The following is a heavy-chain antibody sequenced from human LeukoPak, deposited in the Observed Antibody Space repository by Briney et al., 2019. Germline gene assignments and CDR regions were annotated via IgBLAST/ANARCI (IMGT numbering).Heavy chain of an antibody. CDR3: VRERNNFWSGHHSIFDS. J-gene: IGHJ4*02. CDR1: GFAFSDSW. D-gene: IGHD3-3*01. CDR2: IKGDGSAK. V-gene: IGHV3-7*01. Sequence: GGSLRLSCAASGFAFSDSWMTWIRQAPGKGLEWVAFIKGDGSAKKYVDSVKGRFTISRDNAKNSLFLQMNSLRAEDTAVYYCVRERNNFWSGHHSIFDSWGQGTLVTVSS.